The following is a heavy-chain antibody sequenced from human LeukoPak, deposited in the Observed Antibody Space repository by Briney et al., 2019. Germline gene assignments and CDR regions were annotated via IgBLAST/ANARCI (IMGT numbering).Heavy chain of an antibody. CDR2: IYYSGST. Sequence: SETLSLTCTVSGGSVSSGSYYWSWIRQPPGKGLEWIGYIYYSGSTNYNPSLKSGVTISVDTSKNQFSLKLSSVTAADTAVYYCAASWYFDLWGRGTLVTVSS. CDR3: AASWYFDL. CDR1: GGSVSSGSYY. V-gene: IGHV4-61*01. J-gene: IGHJ2*01.